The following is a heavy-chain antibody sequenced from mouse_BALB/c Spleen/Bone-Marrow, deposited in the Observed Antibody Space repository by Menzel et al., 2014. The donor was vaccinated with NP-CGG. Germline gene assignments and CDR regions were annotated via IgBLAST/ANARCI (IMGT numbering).Heavy chain of an antibody. CDR1: GFTFSSYA. V-gene: IGHV5-6-5*01. D-gene: IGHD2-3*01. J-gene: IGHJ2*01. CDR3: ARGGGWLLSFDY. Sequence: EVKLMESGGGLVKPGGSLKLSCAASGFTFSSYAMSWVRQTPEKRLEWVASISSGGSTYYPDSVEGRFTISRDNARNIPYLQMSSLRSEDTAMYYCARGGGWLLSFDYWGQGTTLTVSS. CDR2: ISSGGST.